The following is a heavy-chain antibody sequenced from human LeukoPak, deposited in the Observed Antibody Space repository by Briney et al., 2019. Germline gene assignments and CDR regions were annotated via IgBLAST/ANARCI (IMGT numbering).Heavy chain of an antibody. J-gene: IGHJ4*02. CDR1: GFTFSSYW. V-gene: IGHV3-74*01. Sequence: PGGSLRLSCAASGFTFSSYWIHWVRQAPGKGLVWVSRINGDGSATGYADTVKGRFTISRDNAKNTLYLQMNSLRAEDTAVYYCPREIRPAGTDSWGQGTLVTVSS. CDR2: INGDGSAT. CDR3: PREIRPAGTDS. D-gene: IGHD6-13*01.